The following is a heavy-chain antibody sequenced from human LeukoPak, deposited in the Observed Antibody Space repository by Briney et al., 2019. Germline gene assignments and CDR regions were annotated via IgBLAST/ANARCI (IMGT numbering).Heavy chain of an antibody. CDR3: ARDLDQDYYDSSGYYLYAFDI. Sequence: TGGSLRLSCAASGFTFSSYSMNWVRQAPGKGLEWVSYISSSSSTIYYADSVKGRFTISRDNAKNSLYLQMNSLRDEDTAVYYCARDLDQDYYDSSGYYLYAFDIWGQGTMVTVSS. D-gene: IGHD3-22*01. J-gene: IGHJ3*02. V-gene: IGHV3-48*02. CDR1: GFTFSSYS. CDR2: ISSSSSTI.